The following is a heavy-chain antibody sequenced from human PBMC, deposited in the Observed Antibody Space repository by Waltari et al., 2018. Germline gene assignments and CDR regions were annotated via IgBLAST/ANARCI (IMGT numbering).Heavy chain of an antibody. Sequence: EVQLVESGGGLVQPGRSLRLSCAASGFSFDDYAMHWVRQAPGRGLEWVSGISWNRGSIGYADSVQGRFTISRDNAKNFLYLQMNSLRAEDTALYYCAKDGVFSGTSPYYFDHWGQGTLVTVSS. J-gene: IGHJ4*02. CDR3: AKDGVFSGTSPYYFDH. CDR1: GFSFDDYA. CDR2: ISWNRGSI. D-gene: IGHD3-10*01. V-gene: IGHV3-9*01.